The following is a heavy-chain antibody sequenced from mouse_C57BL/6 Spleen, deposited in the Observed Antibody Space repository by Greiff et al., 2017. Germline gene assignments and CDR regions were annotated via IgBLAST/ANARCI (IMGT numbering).Heavy chain of an antibody. CDR2: ISYSGST. CDR3: ARGVYDYDRGWYFDV. D-gene: IGHD2-4*01. Sequence: EVQLVESGPGLAQPSQTLSLTCSVTGYSITSDYWNWIRKFPGNKLEYMGYISYSGSTYYNPSPKSRISITRDTSKNQYYLQLNSVTTEDTATYYCARGVYDYDRGWYFDVWGTGTTVTVSS. V-gene: IGHV3-8*01. CDR1: GYSITSDY. J-gene: IGHJ1*03.